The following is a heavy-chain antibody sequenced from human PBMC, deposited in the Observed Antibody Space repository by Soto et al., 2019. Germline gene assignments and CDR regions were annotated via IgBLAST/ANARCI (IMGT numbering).Heavy chain of an antibody. V-gene: IGHV3-74*01. CDR2: IKSDGSST. CDR1: EFTFSTYW. CDR3: ARYVQVGAHPYYFDS. D-gene: IGHD1-26*01. J-gene: IGHJ4*02. Sequence: EVQLVESGGGLVQPGGSLRLSCAASEFTFSTYWIHWVRQVPGKGLVWVSRIKSDGSSTYYADSVKGRFTISRDNAKNSLYLQINSQRDEDTAVYYCARYVQVGAHPYYFDSWGQGSLVTVSS.